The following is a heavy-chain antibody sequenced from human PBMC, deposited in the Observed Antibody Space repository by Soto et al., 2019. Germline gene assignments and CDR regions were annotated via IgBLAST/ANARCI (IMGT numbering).Heavy chain of an antibody. V-gene: IGHV4-59*08. J-gene: IGHJ4*02. CDR3: ARHPAVTGTAAYFDY. CDR2: IYSSGST. Sequence: QVQLRESGPGLVKTSETLSLTCTVSGGSISSYYWSWIRQPPGKGLEWIGYIYSSGSTNYTPSLKSRVTISVDTSKNQFSLRLSSVTAADTAVYYCARHPAVTGTAAYFDYWGQGTLVTVSS. CDR1: GGSISSYY. D-gene: IGHD6-19*01.